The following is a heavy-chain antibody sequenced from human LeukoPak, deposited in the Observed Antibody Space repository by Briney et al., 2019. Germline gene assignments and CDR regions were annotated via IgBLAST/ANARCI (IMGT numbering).Heavy chain of an antibody. CDR1: GGSISSSSYC. CDR2: IYYSGST. J-gene: IGHJ4*02. D-gene: IGHD3-9*01. V-gene: IGHV4-39*07. Sequence: PSETLSLTCTVSGGSISSSSYCWGWIRQPPGKGLEWIGSIYYSGSTYYNPSLKSRVTISVDTSKNQFSLKLSSVTAADTAVYYCARANPTMDYDILTGLFDYWGQGTLVTVSS. CDR3: ARANPTMDYDILTGLFDY.